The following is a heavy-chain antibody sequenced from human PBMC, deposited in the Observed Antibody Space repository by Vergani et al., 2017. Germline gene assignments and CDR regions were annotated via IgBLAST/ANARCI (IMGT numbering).Heavy chain of an antibody. V-gene: IGHV4-59*11. CDR1: FDSIRNLY. J-gene: IGHJ5*02. CDR2: IHYSENT. D-gene: IGHD6-19*01. CDR3: ASDTHSGQRADR. Sequence: QVQLQESGPGLVKSSETLSLTCSVSFDSIRNLYCNWIRQPPGKGLEWIGSIHYSENTNYNPSLKTRVTISVDTSKNQFSLTLTSVTAAVTAVYYCASDTHSGQRADRWGQGILVTVTS.